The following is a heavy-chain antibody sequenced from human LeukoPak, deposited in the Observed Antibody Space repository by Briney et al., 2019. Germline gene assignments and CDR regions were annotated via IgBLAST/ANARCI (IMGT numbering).Heavy chain of an antibody. Sequence: PGGSLRLSCAAPGFSFSHYAMTSVRQAPGKGLEWVSEISDGDRDSPYYADSVKGRFTISRDNSKYALYLQMNSLTADDTALYYCVKGGWADYWGQGTLVTVSS. CDR3: VKGGWADY. CDR2: ISDGDRDSP. CDR1: GFSFSHYA. D-gene: IGHD6-19*01. V-gene: IGHV3-23*01. J-gene: IGHJ4*02.